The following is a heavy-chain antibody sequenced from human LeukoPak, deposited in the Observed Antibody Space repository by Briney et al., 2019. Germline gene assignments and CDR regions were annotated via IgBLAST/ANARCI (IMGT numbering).Heavy chain of an antibody. V-gene: IGHV4-34*01. J-gene: IGHJ4*02. CDR2: INHSGST. Sequence: SETLSLTCAVYGGSFSGYYWSWIRQPPGKGLEWIGEINHSGSTNYNPSLKSRVTISVDTSKNQFSLKLSSVTAADTAVYYCARVTDWSYGDWGQGTLVTVSS. D-gene: IGHD5-18*01. CDR3: ARVTDWSYGD. CDR1: GGSFSGYY.